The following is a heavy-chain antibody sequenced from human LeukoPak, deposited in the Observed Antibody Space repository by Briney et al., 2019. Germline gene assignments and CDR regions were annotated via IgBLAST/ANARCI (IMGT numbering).Heavy chain of an antibody. CDR3: ARGLGSRYYFNS. CDR2: INHSGST. CDR1: GGSFSGYY. Sequence: SETLSLTCAVYGGSFSGYYWSWIRQPPGKGLEWIEEINHSGSTNYNPSLKSRVTISGDTSKNQFSLKLTSVTAADTAVYYCARGLGSRYYFNSWGQGTLVTVSS. J-gene: IGHJ4*02. V-gene: IGHV4-34*01.